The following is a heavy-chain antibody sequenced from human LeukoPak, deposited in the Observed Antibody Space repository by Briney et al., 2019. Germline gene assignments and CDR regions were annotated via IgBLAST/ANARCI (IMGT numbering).Heavy chain of an antibody. V-gene: IGHV3-66*01. CDR3: AKDVVGAINYFDY. D-gene: IGHD1-26*01. CDR2: IYSGGST. Sequence: GGSLRLSCAASGFTVSSNYMSWVRQAPGKGLEWVSIIYSGGSTYYTDSVRGRFIISRDISKNTLYLQMNSLRAEDTAVYYCAKDVVGAINYFDYWGQGTLVTVSS. CDR1: GFTVSSNY. J-gene: IGHJ4*02.